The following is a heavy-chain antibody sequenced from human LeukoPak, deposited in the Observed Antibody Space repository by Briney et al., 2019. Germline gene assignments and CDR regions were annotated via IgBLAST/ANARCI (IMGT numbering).Heavy chain of an antibody. D-gene: IGHD1-26*01. CDR1: GFTFSSYN. CDR3: VREAVGARRDFDF. CDR2: ISSSGNTI. J-gene: IGHJ4*02. V-gene: IGHV3-48*04. Sequence: PGRSLRLSCAASGFTFSSYNMNWVRQAPGKGLEWISFISSSGNTIYYADSVEGRFTISRDNAQKSLFLQMNNLRAEDTAVYYCVREAVGARRDFDFWGQGTLVTVSS.